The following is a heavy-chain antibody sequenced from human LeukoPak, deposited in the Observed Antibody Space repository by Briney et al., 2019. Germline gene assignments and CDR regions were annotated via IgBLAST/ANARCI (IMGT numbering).Heavy chain of an antibody. CDR1: GFTFSSYA. D-gene: IGHD2-2*01. V-gene: IGHV3-30*04. J-gene: IGHJ4*02. Sequence: GGSLRLSCAASGFTFSSYAMHWVRQAPGKGLEWVAVISYDGSNKYYADSVEGRFTISRDNSKNTLYLQMNSLRAEDTAVYYCARGGDIVVVPAAADYWGQGTLVTVSS. CDR2: ISYDGSNK. CDR3: ARGGDIVVVPAAADY.